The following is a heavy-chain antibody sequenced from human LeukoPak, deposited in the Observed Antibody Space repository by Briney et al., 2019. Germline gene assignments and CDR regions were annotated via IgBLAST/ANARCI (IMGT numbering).Heavy chain of an antibody. CDR1: DESLSGYN. D-gene: IGHD2-2*01. Sequence: SETLSLTCAVYDESLSGYNCNWIRQPPSKGLEWIGEIQQLQRTNYSPPVKSRVGISINTSKNQFSLKMTSVTAADTAVYFCARPQHCSATTCSGPLRYWGQGNLVLVSS. V-gene: IGHV4-34*01. CDR3: ARPQHCSATTCSGPLRY. J-gene: IGHJ4*03. CDR2: IQQLQRT.